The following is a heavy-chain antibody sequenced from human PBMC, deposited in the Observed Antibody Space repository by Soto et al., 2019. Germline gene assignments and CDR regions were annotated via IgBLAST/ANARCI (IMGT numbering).Heavy chain of an antibody. D-gene: IGHD3-10*01. V-gene: IGHV4-31*03. Sequence: PSVTLSLTCTVSGNSISTGAYYWSWLRQHPVKGLEWIGHIFYSGNTHYSPSLESRVTISVDTSKNQFSIKLTSVTVADTAVYYCAREGRSAAPQAGFDLWGQGTPVTVSS. CDR3: AREGRSAAPQAGFDL. CDR2: IFYSGNT. J-gene: IGHJ4*02. CDR1: GNSISTGAYY.